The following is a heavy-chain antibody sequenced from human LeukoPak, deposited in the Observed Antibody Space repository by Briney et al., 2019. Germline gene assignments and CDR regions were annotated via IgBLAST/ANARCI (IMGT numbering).Heavy chain of an antibody. CDR3: TRHLEWLAQGLFDY. CDR2: IRSKANSYAT. D-gene: IGHD6-19*01. CDR1: GFTFSSYG. V-gene: IGHV3-73*01. Sequence: PGGSLRLSCAASGFTFSSYGMHWVRQASGKGLEWVGRIRSKANSYATAYAASVKGRFTISRDDSKNTAYLQMNSLKTEDTAVYYCTRHLEWLAQGLFDYWGQGTLVTVSS. J-gene: IGHJ4*02.